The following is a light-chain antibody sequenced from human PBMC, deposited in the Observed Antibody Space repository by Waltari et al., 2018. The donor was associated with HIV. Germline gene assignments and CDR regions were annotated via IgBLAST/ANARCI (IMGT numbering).Light chain of an antibody. Sequence: SYELTQPPSVSVSPGQTARIPCSGDALPEHYDYWYQQKPGQAPFLIIYNDTERPSGIPERFSGSSSGTTVTLTITGVRAEDEADYYCQSADGSGSLYVFGSVTKVTV. V-gene: IGLV3-25*03. CDR2: NDT. CDR1: ALPEHY. CDR3: QSADGSGSLYV. J-gene: IGLJ1*01.